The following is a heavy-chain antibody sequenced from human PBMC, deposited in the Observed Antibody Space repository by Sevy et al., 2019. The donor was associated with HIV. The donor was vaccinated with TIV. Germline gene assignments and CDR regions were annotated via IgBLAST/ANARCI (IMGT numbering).Heavy chain of an antibody. Sequence: GGSLRLSCAASGFTFSNAWMSWVRQAPGKGLEWVGRIKSKTDGGTTDYAAPVKGRFTISRDDSKNTLYLQMNSLKTEDTAVYYCAKETHIVGATPQYNFDYWGQGTLVTVSS. CDR3: AKETHIVGATPQYNFDY. J-gene: IGHJ4*02. CDR2: IKSKTDGGTT. D-gene: IGHD1-26*01. V-gene: IGHV3-15*01. CDR1: GFTFSNAW.